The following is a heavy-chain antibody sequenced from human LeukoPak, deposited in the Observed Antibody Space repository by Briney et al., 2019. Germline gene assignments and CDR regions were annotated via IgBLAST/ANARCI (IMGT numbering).Heavy chain of an antibody. Sequence: SETLSLTCTVSGGSTSSYYWSWIRQPPGKGLEWIGYIYYSGSTNYNPSLKSRVTISVDTSKNQFSLKLSSVTAADTAVYYCARWVLPYYFDYWGQGTLVTVSS. V-gene: IGHV4-59*01. J-gene: IGHJ4*02. CDR2: IYYSGST. CDR1: GGSTSSYY. CDR3: ARWVLPYYFDY.